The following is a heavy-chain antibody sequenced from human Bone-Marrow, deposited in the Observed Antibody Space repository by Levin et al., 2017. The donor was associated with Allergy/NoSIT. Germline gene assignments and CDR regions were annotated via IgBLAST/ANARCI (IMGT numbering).Heavy chain of an antibody. CDR2: VSRTSSFI. CDR1: GFPFRNYT. J-gene: IGHJ4*02. CDR3: ARGEVGATDY. D-gene: IGHD1-26*01. V-gene: IGHV3-21*01. Sequence: GESLKISCAGSGFPFRNYTMSWVRQAPGKGLEWVSLVSRTSSFIFYADSVTGRFIISRDNAKSSVSLQMNSLTVDDTAVYYCARGEVGATDYWGQGILVTVSS.